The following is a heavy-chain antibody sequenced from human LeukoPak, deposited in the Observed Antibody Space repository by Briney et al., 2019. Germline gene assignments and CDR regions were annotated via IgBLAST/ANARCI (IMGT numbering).Heavy chain of an antibody. CDR1: GFTSSSYW. D-gene: IGHD6-19*01. Sequence: GGSLTLSCAASGFTSSSYWMSWVRQAPGKGLEWVANIKQDGSEKYYVDSVRGRFTISRENAKNSLYLQMNSLRAEDTAVYYCARDRGSSGWYEFDYWGQGTLVTVSS. V-gene: IGHV3-7*01. CDR2: IKQDGSEK. J-gene: IGHJ4*02. CDR3: ARDRGSSGWYEFDY.